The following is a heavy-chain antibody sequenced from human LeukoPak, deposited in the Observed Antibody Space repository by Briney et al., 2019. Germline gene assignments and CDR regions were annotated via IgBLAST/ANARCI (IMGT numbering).Heavy chain of an antibody. J-gene: IGHJ6*03. CDR3: ARLHYYYYMDV. V-gene: IGHV3-7*01. Sequence: GGSLRLSCTASGFTFSTYWMSWVRQAPGKGLEWVANIKVDGSEKYYVDSVKGRFTISRDNAKNSLYLQMNSLRAEDTAVYYCARLHYYYYMDVWGKGTTVTVSS. CDR1: GFTFSTYW. CDR2: IKVDGSEK.